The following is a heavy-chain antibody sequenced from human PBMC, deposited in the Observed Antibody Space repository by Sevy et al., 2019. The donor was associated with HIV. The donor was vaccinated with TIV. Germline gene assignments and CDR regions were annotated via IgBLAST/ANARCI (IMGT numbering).Heavy chain of an antibody. J-gene: IGHJ5*02. V-gene: IGHV4-34*01. D-gene: IGHD2-2*01. CDR2: INESGIT. CDR1: GGSFSGYY. CDR3: ARSPPVVVVPGAPSWFDP. Sequence: SETLSLTCAVYGGSFSGYYWSWIRQLPGKGLEWIGEINESGITYYNPSLKSRVTISVDTSKKQFSLKLNSVTAANTALYFCARSPPVVVVPGAPSWFDPWGQGTLVTVSS.